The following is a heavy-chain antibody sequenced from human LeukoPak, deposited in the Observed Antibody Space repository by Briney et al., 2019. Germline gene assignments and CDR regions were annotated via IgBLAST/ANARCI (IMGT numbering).Heavy chain of an antibody. J-gene: IGHJ6*02. V-gene: IGHV1-46*01. CDR3: AREVVGGYGGLYYYYGMDV. CDR2: INPSVGST. CDR1: GYTFTSYY. Sequence: ASVKVSCKASGYTFTSYYMHWVRQAPGQGLEWMGIINPSVGSTGYAQKFQGRVTMTRDTSTSTVYMELSSLRSEDTAVYYCAREVVGGYGGLYYYYGMDVWGQGTTVTVSS. D-gene: IGHD4-23*01.